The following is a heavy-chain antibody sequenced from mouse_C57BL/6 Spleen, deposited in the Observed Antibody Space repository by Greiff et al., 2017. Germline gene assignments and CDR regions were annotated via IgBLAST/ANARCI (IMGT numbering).Heavy chain of an antibody. J-gene: IGHJ4*01. Sequence: EVQLQQSGPELVKPGASVKISCKAPGYSFTGYYMNWVKQSPEKSLEWIGEINPSTGGTTYNQKFKAKATLTVDKSSSTAYMQLKSLTSEDSAVYYCARGYSNPYYAMDYWGQGTSVTVSS. CDR3: ARGYSNPYYAMDY. CDR1: GYSFTGYY. CDR2: INPSTGGT. V-gene: IGHV1-42*01. D-gene: IGHD2-5*01.